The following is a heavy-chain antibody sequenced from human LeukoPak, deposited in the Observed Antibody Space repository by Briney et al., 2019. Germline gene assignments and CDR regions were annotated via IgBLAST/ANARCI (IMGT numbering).Heavy chain of an antibody. CDR2: LRFDGSEQ. CDR3: AKDLSGSVISS. V-gene: IGHV3-30*02. Sequence: GGSLRLSCSGSGLTLSRYGMSWIRQAPGDKLEWVAFLRFDGSEQYYADSVKGRFTIFRDDSTNTLYLQMDSLGTEDTAVYYCAKDLSGSVISSWGQGTMVTVSS. CDR1: GLTLSRYG. J-gene: IGHJ5*02. D-gene: IGHD3-9*01.